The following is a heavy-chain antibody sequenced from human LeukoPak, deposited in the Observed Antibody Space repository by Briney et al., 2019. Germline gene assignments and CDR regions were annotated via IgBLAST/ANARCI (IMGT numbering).Heavy chain of an antibody. D-gene: IGHD3-22*01. V-gene: IGHV3-23*01. CDR1: GFTVSSNY. CDR2: ISGSGDNT. CDR3: AKDSRRWKTYYYDSSGLYYFAH. J-gene: IGHJ4*02. Sequence: PGGSLRLSCAASGFTVSSNYMSWVRQAPGKGLEWVSGISGSGDNTYYADSVKGRFTISRDNSKNTLYLQMNSLRVEDTAVYYCAKDSRRWKTYYYDSSGLYYFAHWGQGTLVTVSS.